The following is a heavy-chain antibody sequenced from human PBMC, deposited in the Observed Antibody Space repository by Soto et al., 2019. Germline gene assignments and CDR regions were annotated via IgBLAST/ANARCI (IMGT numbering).Heavy chain of an antibody. CDR3: ARDLPNLPGEPL. Sequence: EVQLVESGGGLVRPGGSLRLSCAASGFTFSTYSMNWVRQAPGKGLEWVSSISSSSSYIYYADSVKGRFTISRDNAKNSLYLQMNSLRAEDPAVYYCARDLPNLPGEPLWGQGALVTVSS. D-gene: IGHD3-16*01. CDR1: GFTFSTYS. CDR2: ISSSSSYI. V-gene: IGHV3-21*01. J-gene: IGHJ1*01.